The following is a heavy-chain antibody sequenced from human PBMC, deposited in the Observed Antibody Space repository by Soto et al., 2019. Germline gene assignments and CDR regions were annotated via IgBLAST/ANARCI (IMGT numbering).Heavy chain of an antibody. D-gene: IGHD2-2*01. J-gene: IGHJ6*02. CDR2: INHSGST. Sequence: SETLSLTCAVYGGSFSGYYWSWIRQPPGKGLEWIGEINHSGSTNYNPSLKSRVTISVDTSKNQFSLKLSSVTAADTAVYYCARDREYQLLYYYYYGMDVWGQGTTVTAP. V-gene: IGHV4-34*01. CDR1: GGSFSGYY. CDR3: ARDREYQLLYYYYYGMDV.